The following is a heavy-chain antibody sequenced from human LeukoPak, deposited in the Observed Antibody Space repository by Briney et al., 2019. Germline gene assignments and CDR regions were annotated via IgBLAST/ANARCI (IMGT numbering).Heavy chain of an antibody. J-gene: IGHJ4*02. CDR2: IIPIFGTA. V-gene: IGHV1-69*05. CDR3: ARAIVATITLGFGY. CDR1: GGTFSSYA. D-gene: IGHD5-12*01. Sequence: SVKVSCKASGGTFSSYAISWVRRAPGQGLEWMGGIIPIFGTANYAQKFQGRVTITTDGSTSTAYMELSSLRSEDTAVYYCARAIVATITLGFGYWGQGTLVTVSS.